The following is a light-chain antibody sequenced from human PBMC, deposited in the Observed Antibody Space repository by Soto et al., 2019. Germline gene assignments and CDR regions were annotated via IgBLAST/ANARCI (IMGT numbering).Light chain of an antibody. J-gene: IGKJ1*01. CDR1: QGVSSY. CDR2: AAS. V-gene: IGKV1D-8*01. Sequence: VIWMTQSPSLLSASTGDRVTISCRVSQGVSSYLAWYQQKPGKAPELLIYAASTLQSGVRSRFSGSGSGTDFTLTISRLQSEDFSTYYCQQYYSFPPTFGQGTKVEIK. CDR3: QQYYSFPPT.